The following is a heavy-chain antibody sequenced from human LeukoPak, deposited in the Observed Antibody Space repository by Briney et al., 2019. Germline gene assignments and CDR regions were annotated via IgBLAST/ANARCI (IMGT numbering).Heavy chain of an antibody. D-gene: IGHD3-22*01. CDR2: ISAYNGNT. V-gene: IGHV1-18*01. J-gene: IGHJ5*02. CDR1: GYTFTSYG. Sequence: ASVKVSCKASGYTFTSYGISWVRQAPGQGLEWMGWISAYNGNTNYAQKLQGSVTMTTDTSTSTAYMELRSLRSDDTAVYYCARKSGSSGYYYSNWFDPWGQGTLVTVSS. CDR3: ARKSGSSGYYYSNWFDP.